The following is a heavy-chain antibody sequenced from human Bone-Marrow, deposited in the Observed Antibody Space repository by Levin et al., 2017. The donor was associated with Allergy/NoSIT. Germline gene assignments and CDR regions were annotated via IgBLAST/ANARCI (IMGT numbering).Heavy chain of an antibody. CDR1: GGSISSGDYY. D-gene: IGHD3-10*01. Sequence: KPSETLSLTCTVSGGSISSGDYYWSWIRQPPGKGLEWIGYIYYSGSTYYNPSLRSRVTMLIDMSMNQFSLKLSSVTAADTAMYYCARDLIPRGGDFYYYYGLDVWGQGTTVTVSS. J-gene: IGHJ6*02. CDR2: IYYSGST. V-gene: IGHV4-30-4*01. CDR3: ARDLIPRGGDFYYYYGLDV.